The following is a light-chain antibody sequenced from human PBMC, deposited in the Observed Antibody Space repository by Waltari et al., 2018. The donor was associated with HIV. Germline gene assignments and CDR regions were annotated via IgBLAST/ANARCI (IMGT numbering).Light chain of an antibody. Sequence: DIQMTQSPSALSASVGDRVTITCQASQDISKYLNWYQQKPGKAPKLLIYDTFNLKTGVPSRFTGSGSGTDFTFTISSLQPEDIATYFCQQFDSRQATFGGGTKVEIK. J-gene: IGKJ4*01. CDR2: DTF. CDR3: QQFDSRQAT. V-gene: IGKV1-33*01. CDR1: QDISKY.